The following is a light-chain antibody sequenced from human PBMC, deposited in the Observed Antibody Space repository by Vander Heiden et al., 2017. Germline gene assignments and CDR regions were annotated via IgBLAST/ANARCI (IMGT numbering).Light chain of an antibody. V-gene: IGLV2-14*01. CDR1: RSDVGGYNY. Sequence: QSALTQPASVSGSPGQSITIPCTGTRSDVGGYNYVPWYQQHPGKAPKLMIYDVSNRPSGVSNRFSGSKSGNTASLTISGLQAEDEADYYCSSYTSSSTLGVVFGGGTKLTVL. CDR3: SSYTSSSTLGVV. J-gene: IGLJ2*01. CDR2: DVS.